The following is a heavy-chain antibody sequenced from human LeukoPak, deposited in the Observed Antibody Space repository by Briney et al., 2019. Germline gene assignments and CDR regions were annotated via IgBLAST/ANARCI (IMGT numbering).Heavy chain of an antibody. CDR2: ISGSGGST. V-gene: IGHV3-23*01. D-gene: IGHD3-10*02. J-gene: IGHJ6*02. CDR1: GLTFSSYA. CDR3: ASPSKLLLVSGYYGMDV. Sequence: PGGSLRVSCGASGLTFSSYAMSWVRQAPGKGLEWVSAISGSGGSTNYADSVKGRFTISRDNAKNTLYLQMNSLRAEDTAVYYCASPSKLLLVSGYYGMDVWGQGTTVTVSS.